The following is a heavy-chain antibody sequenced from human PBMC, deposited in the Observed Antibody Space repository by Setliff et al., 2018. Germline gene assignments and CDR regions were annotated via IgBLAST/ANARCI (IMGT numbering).Heavy chain of an antibody. CDR3: ARKGISALSGAFDM. J-gene: IGHJ3*02. V-gene: IGHV4-4*07. CDR2: IYTSGST. CDR1: GGSISNYY. D-gene: IGHD1-26*01. Sequence: SETLSLICTVSGGSISNYYWSWIRQPAGKGLEWIGRIYTSGSTNYNPSLKSRVTMSVDTSKNQFSLKLSSVTAADTAVYYCARKGISALSGAFDMWGQGTMVTVSS.